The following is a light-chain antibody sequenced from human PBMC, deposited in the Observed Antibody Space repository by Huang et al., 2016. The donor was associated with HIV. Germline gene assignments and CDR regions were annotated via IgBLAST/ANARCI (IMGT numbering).Light chain of an antibody. CDR1: QSVSSY. J-gene: IGKJ5*01. CDR3: QQRSDWPIT. V-gene: IGKV3-11*01. CDR2: DVS. Sequence: EIVLTQSPATLSLSPGERATLSCRASQSVSSYLGWYQQKPGQAPRLLIYDVSNRATGIPARFSGSGSVTDFTLIISSLEPEDFALYYCQQRSDWPITFGQGTRLEIK.